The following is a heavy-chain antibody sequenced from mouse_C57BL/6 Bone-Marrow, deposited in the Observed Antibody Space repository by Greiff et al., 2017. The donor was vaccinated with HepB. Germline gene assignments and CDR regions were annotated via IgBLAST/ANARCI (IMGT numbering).Heavy chain of an antibody. D-gene: IGHD2-4*01. J-gene: IGHJ2*01. CDR2: INPNNGGT. CDR1: GYTFTDYN. CDR3: ARRDDYDGVDY. Sequence: DVKLVESGPELVKPGASVKIPCKASGYTFTDYNMDWVKQSHGKSLEWIGDINPNNGGTIYNQKFKGKATLTVDKSSSTAYMELRSLTSEDTAVYYCARRDDYDGVDYWGQGTTLTVSS. V-gene: IGHV1-18*01.